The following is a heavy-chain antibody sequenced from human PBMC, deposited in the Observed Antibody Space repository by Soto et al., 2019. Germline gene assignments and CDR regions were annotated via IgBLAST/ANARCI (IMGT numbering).Heavy chain of an antibody. CDR2: IKEDGSEK. CDR1: GFTFSNYW. Sequence: PGGSLRLSCAASGFTFSNYWMTWVRQAPGKGLEWVANIKEDGSEKHYVDSVKGRFTISRDNAKNSLYLQMNSLRVEDPAVYFCSRDVVVGAKALNYWGQGALVTVSS. D-gene: IGHD2-15*01. V-gene: IGHV3-7*01. CDR3: SRDVVVGAKALNY. J-gene: IGHJ4*02.